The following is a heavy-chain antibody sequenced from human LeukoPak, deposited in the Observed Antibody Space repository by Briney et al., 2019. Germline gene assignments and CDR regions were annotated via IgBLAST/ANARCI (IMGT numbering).Heavy chain of an antibody. CDR1: GYTFTSYG. V-gene: IGHV1-18*01. CDR3: ASPSYYYGSGSYSYYYYMDV. CDR2: ISAYNGNT. J-gene: IGHJ6*03. D-gene: IGHD3-10*01. Sequence: ASVKVSCKASGYTFTSYGISWVRQAPGQGLEWMGWISAYNGNTNYAQKLQGRVTMTTDTSTSTAYMELSSLRSEDTAVYYCASPSYYYGSGSYSYYYYMDVWGKGTTVTVSS.